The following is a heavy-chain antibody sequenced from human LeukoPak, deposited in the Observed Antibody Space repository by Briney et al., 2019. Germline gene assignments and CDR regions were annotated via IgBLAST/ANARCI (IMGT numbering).Heavy chain of an antibody. CDR1: GFTFSSTW. CDR3: ARGPRAYYYDSSGYYADGSTREYFQH. CDR2: ITSDGSST. V-gene: IGHV3-74*03. D-gene: IGHD3-22*01. Sequence: GGPLRLSCAASGFTFSSTWMHWVRQPPGKGLVWVARITSDGSSTTYAESVKGRFTISRDNAKNTLYLQMNSLRAEDTAVYYCARGPRAYYYDSSGYYADGSTREYFQHWGQGTLVTVSS. J-gene: IGHJ1*01.